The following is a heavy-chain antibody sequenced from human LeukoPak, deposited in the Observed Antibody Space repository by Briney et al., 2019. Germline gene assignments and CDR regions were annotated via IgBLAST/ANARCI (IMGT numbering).Heavy chain of an antibody. D-gene: IGHD1-26*01. Sequence: GGSLRLSCAASGFTFSTYGMHWVRQAPGKGLEWVAFIRSDGTSKYYTDSVKGRFTISRDNSKNTLYLQMNSLRAEDTAVYYCARSGVGATTWGVDYWGQGTLVTVSS. CDR3: ARSGVGATTWGVDY. J-gene: IGHJ4*02. CDR2: IRSDGTSK. V-gene: IGHV3-30*02. CDR1: GFTFSTYG.